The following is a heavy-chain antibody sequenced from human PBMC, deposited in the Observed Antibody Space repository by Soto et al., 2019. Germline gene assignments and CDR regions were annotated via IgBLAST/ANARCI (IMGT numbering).Heavy chain of an antibody. J-gene: IGHJ4*02. Sequence: QVQLQESGPGLVKPSETLSLTCTVSGGSVSSGSYYFNWIRQPPGKGLEWIGYIYYTGSTNYNPSIKSRVTISVDTSKNQFSLKLSSVTAADTAVYYCATGRDAYKSGYWGQGTLVTVSS. V-gene: IGHV4-61*01. D-gene: IGHD1-1*01. CDR2: IYYTGST. CDR3: ATGRDAYKSGY. CDR1: GGSVSSGSYY.